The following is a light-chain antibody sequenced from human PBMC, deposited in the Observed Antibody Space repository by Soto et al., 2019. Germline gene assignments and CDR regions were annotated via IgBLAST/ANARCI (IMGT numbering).Light chain of an antibody. CDR2: GAS. V-gene: IGKV1-39*01. J-gene: IGKJ3*01. Sequence: DIQMTQSPSSLSASVGDRVTITCRASQTISNYLNWYQQKSGKAPKVLIYGASRLQSGVPSRYSGSGVGTDFTLTISGLLPEDFATYYCQQSYSSPYTFGPGTKVDIK. CDR1: QTISNY. CDR3: QQSYSSPYT.